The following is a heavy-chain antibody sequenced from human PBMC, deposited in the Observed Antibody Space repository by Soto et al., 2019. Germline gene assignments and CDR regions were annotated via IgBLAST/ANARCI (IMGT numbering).Heavy chain of an antibody. V-gene: IGHV3-30*18. CDR1: GFAFSSYG. Sequence: GGSLRLSCAASGFAFSSYGMHWVRQAPGKGLEWVAVISHDGSNKYYADSVKGRFTISRDKSKNTLYRQMNSLRAEDTAVYYCAKGEQQLAFYYGVDVWGQGTTVTVSS. J-gene: IGHJ6*02. D-gene: IGHD6-13*01. CDR2: ISHDGSNK. CDR3: AKGEQQLAFYYGVDV.